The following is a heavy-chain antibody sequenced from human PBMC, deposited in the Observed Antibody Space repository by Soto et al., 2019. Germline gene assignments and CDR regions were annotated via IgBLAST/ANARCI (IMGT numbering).Heavy chain of an antibody. D-gene: IGHD1-26*01. Sequence: QMQLVQSGPEVKKPGTSVKVSCKASGFTFTSSAVQWVRQARGQRLEWIGWIVVGSGNTNYAQKFQERVTITRDMSTSTAYMELSSLRSEDTAVYYCAAPMEYYRDAFDIWGQGTMVTVSS. CDR1: GFTFTSSA. J-gene: IGHJ3*02. CDR3: AAPMEYYRDAFDI. V-gene: IGHV1-58*01. CDR2: IVVGSGNT.